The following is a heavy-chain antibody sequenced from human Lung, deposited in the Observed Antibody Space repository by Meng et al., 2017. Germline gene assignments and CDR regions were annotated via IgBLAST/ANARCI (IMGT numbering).Heavy chain of an antibody. V-gene: IGHV4-34*01. CDR2: INHGGST. Sequence: QKLGAGSFMPSENRSLTCAGDGGSSSGSNRSWISQSPAKGLEWIGKINHGGSTNYNPSLESRVTISVDTPKNQFSLRLTSMTVADTAVYYCARERHSTIIRGVIDFWGQGALVTVSS. CDR1: GGSSSGSN. J-gene: IGHJ4*02. D-gene: IGHD3-10*01. CDR3: ARERHSTIIRGVIDF.